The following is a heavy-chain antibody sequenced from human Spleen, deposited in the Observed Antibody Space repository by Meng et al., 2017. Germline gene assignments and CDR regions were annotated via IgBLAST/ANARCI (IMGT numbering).Heavy chain of an antibody. CDR3: ARASNYYESSGFSDY. CDR2: ISIYNGYT. Sequence: QVQLVQSGGEVKKPGASVKVSCKASGYTFTSYGISWVRQAPGQGLEWMGWISIYNGYTKYSQKFQARVSITRDTSATTAYMELRRLRSEDTGVYYCARASNYYESSGFSDYWGQGTLVTVSS. J-gene: IGHJ4*02. CDR1: GYTFTSYG. V-gene: IGHV1-18*01. D-gene: IGHD3-22*01.